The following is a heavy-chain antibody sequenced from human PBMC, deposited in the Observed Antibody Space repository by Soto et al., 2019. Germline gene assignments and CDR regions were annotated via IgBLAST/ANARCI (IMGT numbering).Heavy chain of an antibody. CDR2: ISYDGSNK. V-gene: IGHV3-30*18. CDR1: GFTFSSYG. CDR3: AKDLSALSIAAAPGFDP. Sequence: PGGSLRLSCAASGFTFSSYGMHWVRQAPGKGLEWVAVISYDGSNKYYADSVKGRFTISRDNSKNTLYLQMNSLRAEDTAVYYCAKDLSALSIAAAPGFDPWGQGTLVTVSS. J-gene: IGHJ5*02. D-gene: IGHD6-13*01.